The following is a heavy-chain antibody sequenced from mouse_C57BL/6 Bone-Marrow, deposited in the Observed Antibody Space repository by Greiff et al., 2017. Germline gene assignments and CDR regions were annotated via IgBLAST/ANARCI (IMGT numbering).Heavy chain of an antibody. CDR3: ARGGRKRYFDM. CDR2: IHPKSGST. D-gene: IGHD3-3*01. Sequence: VQLQQSGAELVKPGASVKLSCKASGYTFTSYWMHWVKQRPGQGLEWIGMIHPKSGSTNYNEKFKSKATLTVDKSSSTAYMHLSSLTSEDSAVFCDARGGRKRYFDMWDTGTAATVSA. J-gene: IGHJ1*03. CDR1: GYTFTSYW. V-gene: IGHV1-64*01.